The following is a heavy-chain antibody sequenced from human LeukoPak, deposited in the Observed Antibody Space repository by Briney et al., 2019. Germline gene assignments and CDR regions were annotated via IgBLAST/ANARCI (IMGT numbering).Heavy chain of an antibody. Sequence: PSETLSLTCTVSGGSISSGGYYWSWIRQPPGKGLEWIGYIYHSGSTYYNPSLKSRVTISVDRTKNQFSLKLSSVTAADTAVYYCASSLRYCSSTSCYFSAFDIWGQGTMVTVSS. CDR3: ASSLRYCSSTSCYFSAFDI. D-gene: IGHD2-2*01. V-gene: IGHV4-30-2*01. CDR1: GGSISSGGYY. J-gene: IGHJ3*02. CDR2: IYHSGST.